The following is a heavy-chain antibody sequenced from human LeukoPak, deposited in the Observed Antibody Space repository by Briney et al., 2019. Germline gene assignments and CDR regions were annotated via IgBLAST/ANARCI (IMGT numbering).Heavy chain of an antibody. CDR2: MNPNSDNT. CDR1: GYTFTSYD. CDR3: ARGITEVGRGDYYYYYYYMDV. Sequence: ASVKVSCEASGYTFTSYDINWVRQATGQGLEWMGWMNPNSDNTGYAQKFQGRVTMTRNTSISTAYMELSSLRSEDTAVYYCARGITEVGRGDYYYYYYYMDVWGKGTTVTVSS. V-gene: IGHV1-8*01. D-gene: IGHD1-14*01. J-gene: IGHJ6*03.